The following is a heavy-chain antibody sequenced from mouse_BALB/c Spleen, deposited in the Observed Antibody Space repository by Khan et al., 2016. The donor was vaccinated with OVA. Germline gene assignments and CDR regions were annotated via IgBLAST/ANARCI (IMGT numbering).Heavy chain of an antibody. CDR2: INPSTGYT. CDR3: ARSGLRWDFDY. V-gene: IGHV1-7*01. D-gene: IGHD1-3*01. Sequence: QVQLKQSGAELAKPGASVKMSCKASGYTFINYWILWVKQRPGQGLEWIGYINPSTGYTEYNQNFKDKATLTEDKSSSTAYMQMRSLTSEDSAVYYCARSGLRWDFDYWGQGTTLTVSS. CDR1: GYTFINYW. J-gene: IGHJ2*01.